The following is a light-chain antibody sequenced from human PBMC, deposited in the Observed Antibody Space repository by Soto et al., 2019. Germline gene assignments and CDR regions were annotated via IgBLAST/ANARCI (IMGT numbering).Light chain of an antibody. J-gene: IGLJ2*01. CDR2: DVS. CDR3: SSYRSKSVI. Sequence: QSALTQPASVSGSPGQSITISCTGTSSDVGGYNYVSWYQQHPGKAPKLVIYDVSGRPSGVSYRFSGSKSGNTASLTISGLQGEDEADYYCSSYRSKSVIFGGGTKLTVL. V-gene: IGLV2-14*03. CDR1: SSDVGGYNY.